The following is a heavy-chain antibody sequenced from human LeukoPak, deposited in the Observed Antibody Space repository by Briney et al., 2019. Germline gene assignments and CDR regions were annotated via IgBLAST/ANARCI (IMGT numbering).Heavy chain of an antibody. J-gene: IGHJ5*02. Sequence: ASVKVSCEASGYTFTGYYMHWVRQAPGQGLEWMGWINPNSGGTNYAQKFQGRVTMTRDTSISTAYMELSRLRSDDTAVYYCARAPPFYYYDSSGYQWWFDPWGQGTLVTVSS. CDR2: INPNSGGT. V-gene: IGHV1-2*02. CDR3: ARAPPFYYYDSSGYQWWFDP. D-gene: IGHD3-22*01. CDR1: GYTFTGYY.